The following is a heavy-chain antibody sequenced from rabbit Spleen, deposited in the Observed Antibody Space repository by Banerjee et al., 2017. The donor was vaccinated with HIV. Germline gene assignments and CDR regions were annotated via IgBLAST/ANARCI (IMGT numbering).Heavy chain of an antibody. V-gene: IGHV1S45*01. CDR3: ARDLTVVIGWNFNL. D-gene: IGHD1-1*01. Sequence: QEQLEESGGGLVKPEGSLTLTCKASGFSFSNGYVMSWVRQAPGKGLEWIACMNTETGKGVYANWAKGRFAISKAPTTTVTLQMTSLTAADTATYFCARDLTVVIGWNFNLWGQGTLVTVS. J-gene: IGHJ4*01. CDR2: MNTETGKG. CDR1: GFSFSNGYV.